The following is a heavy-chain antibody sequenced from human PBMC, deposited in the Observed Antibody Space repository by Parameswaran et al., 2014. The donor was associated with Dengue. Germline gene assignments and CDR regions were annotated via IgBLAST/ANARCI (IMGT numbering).Heavy chain of an antibody. CDR3: AREEVTMIVVAKGEVTGHGVDY. CDR2: ISAYNGNT. CDR1: GYTFTSYG. D-gene: IGHD3-22*01. Sequence: ASVKVSCKASGYTFTSYGISWVRQAPGQGLEWMGWISAYNGNTNYAQKLQGRVTMTTDTSTSTAYMELRSLRSDDTAVYYCAREEVTMIVVAKGEVTGHGVDYWGQGTLVTVSS. V-gene: IGHV1-18*01. J-gene: IGHJ4*02.